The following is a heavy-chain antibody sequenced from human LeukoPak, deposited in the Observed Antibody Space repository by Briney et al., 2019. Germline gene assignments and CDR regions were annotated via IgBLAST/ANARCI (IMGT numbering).Heavy chain of an antibody. V-gene: IGHV3-74*01. CDR3: ARVGDSSGFDY. Sequence: PGGSLRLSCAASGFTFSSYWMHWVRQAPGKGLVWVSRINSDGSSTSYADSVKGRFTISRDNAKNTLYLQMNSLRAEDTAVYYCARVGDSSGFDYWGQGTLVTVSS. CDR2: INSDGSST. J-gene: IGHJ4*02. D-gene: IGHD3-22*01. CDR1: GFTFSSYW.